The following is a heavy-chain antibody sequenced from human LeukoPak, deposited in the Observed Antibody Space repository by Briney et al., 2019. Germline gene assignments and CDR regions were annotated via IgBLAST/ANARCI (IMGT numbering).Heavy chain of an antibody. CDR3: ARGITTVTPYYYYYGTDV. CDR1: GYTFTSYG. CDR2: ISAYNGNT. Sequence: ASVKVSCKASGYTFTSYGISWVRQAPGQGLEWMGWISAYNGNTNYAQKLQGRVTMTTDTSTSTAYMELRSLRSDDTAVYYCARGITTVTPYYYYYGTDVWGQGTTVTVSS. V-gene: IGHV1-18*01. J-gene: IGHJ6*02. D-gene: IGHD4-17*01.